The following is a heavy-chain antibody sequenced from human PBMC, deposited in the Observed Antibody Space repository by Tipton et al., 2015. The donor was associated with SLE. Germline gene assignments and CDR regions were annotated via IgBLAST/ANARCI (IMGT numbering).Heavy chain of an antibody. CDR1: GGSISSYH. Sequence: TLSLTCTVSGGSISSYHWSWIRQPPGKGLEWIGYMSYTGTNNYNPSLKSRVTISVGTSKNQFSLKLSSVTAADTAVYYCARGSKLRFLEWSRGSFDYWGQGTLVTVSS. CDR2: MSYTGTN. J-gene: IGHJ4*02. D-gene: IGHD3-3*01. V-gene: IGHV4-59*12. CDR3: ARGSKLRFLEWSRGSFDY.